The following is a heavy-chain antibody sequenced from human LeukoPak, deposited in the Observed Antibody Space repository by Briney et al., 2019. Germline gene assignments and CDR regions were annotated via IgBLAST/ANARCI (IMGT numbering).Heavy chain of an antibody. Sequence: PGGSLRLSCAASGFTFSHYSMNWVRQAPGKGLEWVSVISVDGGGTYYADSAKGRFTISRDNSKSTLYLQMNSLRAEDTAVYYCAKDSVGVAGPDYWGQGSPVTVSS. CDR1: GFTFSHYS. J-gene: IGHJ4*02. V-gene: IGHV3-23*01. CDR2: ISVDGGGT. CDR3: AKDSVGVAGPDY. D-gene: IGHD6-19*01.